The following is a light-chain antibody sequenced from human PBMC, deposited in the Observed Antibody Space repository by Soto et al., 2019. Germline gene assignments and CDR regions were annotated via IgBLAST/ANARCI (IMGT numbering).Light chain of an antibody. CDR1: SSNIGNNY. J-gene: IGLJ1*01. CDR3: AAWDDSLSGSYV. CDR2: RND. Sequence: QSVLTQPPSASGTPGQRVTVSCSGSSSNIGNNYVFWYQHLPGTAPKLLIYRNDQRPSGVSARFSGSKSGTSASLAISGLRSGDEADYYCAAWDDSLSGSYVFGPGTKLTVL. V-gene: IGLV1-47*01.